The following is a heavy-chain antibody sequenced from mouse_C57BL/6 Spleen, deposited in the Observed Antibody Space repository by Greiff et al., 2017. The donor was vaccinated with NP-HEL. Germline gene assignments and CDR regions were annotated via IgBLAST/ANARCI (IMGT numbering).Heavy chain of an antibody. CDR3: ARGNYGYDEFAY. CDR2: IYPGSGST. D-gene: IGHD2-2*01. CDR1: GYTFTSYW. V-gene: IGHV1-55*01. J-gene: IGHJ3*01. Sequence: QVQLQQPGAELVKPGASVKMSCKASGYTFTSYWITWVKQRPGQGFEWIGDIYPGSGSTNYNEKFKSKATLTVDTSSSTAYMQLSSLTSEDAAVYYCARGNYGYDEFAYWGQGTLVTVSA.